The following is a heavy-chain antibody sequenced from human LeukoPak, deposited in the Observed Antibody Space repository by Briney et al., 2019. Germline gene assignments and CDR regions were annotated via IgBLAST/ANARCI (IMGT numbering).Heavy chain of an antibody. D-gene: IGHD3-9*01. Sequence: GGSLRLSCAASGFTFSSYAMSWVRQAPGKGLEWVSAISGSGGSTYYADSVKGRSTISRDNSKNTLYLQMNSLRAEDTAVYYCAKGGRYFDWVTDYWGQGTLVTVSS. CDR2: ISGSGGST. CDR3: AKGGRYFDWVTDY. J-gene: IGHJ4*02. CDR1: GFTFSSYA. V-gene: IGHV3-23*01.